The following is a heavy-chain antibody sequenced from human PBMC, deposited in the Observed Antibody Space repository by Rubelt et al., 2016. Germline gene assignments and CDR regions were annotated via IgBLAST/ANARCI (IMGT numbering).Heavy chain of an antibody. D-gene: IGHD3/OR15-3a*01. J-gene: IGHJ4*02. CDR3: TRRPRTRTGYSFDY. CDR1: GYSFTSYW. V-gene: IGHV5-51*03. CDR2: IYPGDSDT. Sequence: VDQAGESLKISCKGSGYSFTSYWIGWVRQMPGKGLEWIGIIYPGDSDTRYSPSFQGQITISAGKSISTAYLQWSSLKASDTAIYYCTRRPRTRTGYSFDYWGQGTLVTVSS.